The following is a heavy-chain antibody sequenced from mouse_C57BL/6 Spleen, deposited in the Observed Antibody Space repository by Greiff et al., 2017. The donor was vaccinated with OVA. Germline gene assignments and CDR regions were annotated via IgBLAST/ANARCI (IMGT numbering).Heavy chain of an antibody. J-gene: IGHJ2*01. CDR3: ARGGPYDYDGFDY. V-gene: IGHV1-52*01. Sequence: VKLQESGAELVRPGSSVKLSCKASGYTFTSYWMHWVKQRPIQGLEWIGNIDPSDSETHYNQKFKDKATLTVDKSSSTAYMQLSSLTSEDSAVYYCARGGPYDYDGFDYWGQGTTLTVSS. CDR2: IDPSDSET. D-gene: IGHD2-4*01. CDR1: GYTFTSYW.